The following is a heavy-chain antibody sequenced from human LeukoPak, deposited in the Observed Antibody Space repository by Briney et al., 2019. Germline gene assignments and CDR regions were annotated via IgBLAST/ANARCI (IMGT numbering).Heavy chain of an antibody. CDR3: AKDGDSGSYDY. CDR2: IWYDGSNK. Sequence: GRSLRLSCAASGFTFSSYGMHWVRQAPGKGLEWVAVIWYDGSNKYYADSVKGRFTISRDNSKNTLYLQMNSLRAEDTAVYYFAKDGDSGSYDYWGQGTLVTVSS. V-gene: IGHV3-33*06. J-gene: IGHJ4*02. CDR1: GFTFSSYG. D-gene: IGHD1-26*01.